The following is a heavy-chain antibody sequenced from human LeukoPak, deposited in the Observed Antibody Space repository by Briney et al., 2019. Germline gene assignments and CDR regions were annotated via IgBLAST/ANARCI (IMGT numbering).Heavy chain of an antibody. V-gene: IGHV3-7*05. D-gene: IGHD6-13*01. CDR1: GFTFSSYW. CDR3: ARRGTSSSWAHFDY. Sequence: GGSLRLSWAASGFTFSSYWMTWVRQAPGKGLEWVAKIKQDGSEKYYVDSVKGRFTISRDNAKNSLYLQMNSLGAEDTAVYYCARRGTSSSWAHFDYWGRGTLVTVSS. CDR2: IKQDGSEK. J-gene: IGHJ4*02.